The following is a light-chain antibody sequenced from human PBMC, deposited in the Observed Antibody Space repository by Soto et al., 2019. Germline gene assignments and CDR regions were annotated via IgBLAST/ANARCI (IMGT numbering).Light chain of an antibody. CDR1: QSVSSN. CDR3: QQYHNWHSIT. J-gene: IGKJ5*01. CDR2: GAS. Sequence: EIVMTQSPATLSVSPGERATLSCRASQSVSSNLAWYQQKPGQAPRLPIYGASTRATGIPARFSGSGSGTEFTLTISSLQSEDFAVYYCQQYHNWHSITFGQGTRL. V-gene: IGKV3-15*01.